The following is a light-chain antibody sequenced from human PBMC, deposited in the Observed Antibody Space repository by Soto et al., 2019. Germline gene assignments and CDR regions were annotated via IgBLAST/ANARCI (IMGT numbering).Light chain of an antibody. J-gene: IGLJ2*01. Sequence: QSVLTQPPSVSGAPGQRVTISCTGSSYNIGAGYDVHWYQQLPGTAPKLLIYGNSNRPSGVPDRFSGSKSGTSASLAITGLQAEDEADYYCQSYDSSLSALVVFGGGTKLTVL. CDR2: GNS. CDR3: QSYDSSLSALVV. V-gene: IGLV1-40*01. CDR1: SYNIGAGYD.